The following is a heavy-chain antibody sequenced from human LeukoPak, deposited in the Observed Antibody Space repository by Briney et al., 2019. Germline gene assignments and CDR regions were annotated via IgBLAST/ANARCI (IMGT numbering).Heavy chain of an antibody. J-gene: IGHJ6*03. CDR3: AKPPYCSGGSCYTYYYYMDV. CDR1: GFNFSSYG. Sequence: GGSLRLFCAASGFNFSSYGMHWVRQAPGKGLEGVAFIRYDGSNKYYADFVKGRFTISRDNSKNTLYLQMNSLRAEDTAVYYCAKPPYCSGGSCYTYYYYMDVWGKGTTVTVSS. D-gene: IGHD2-15*01. CDR2: IRYDGSNK. V-gene: IGHV3-30*02.